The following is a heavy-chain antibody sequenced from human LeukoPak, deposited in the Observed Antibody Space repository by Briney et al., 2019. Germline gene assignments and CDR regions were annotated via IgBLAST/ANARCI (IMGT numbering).Heavy chain of an antibody. V-gene: IGHV1-69*05. J-gene: IGHJ4*02. Sequence: SVKVSCKASGGTFISYAISWVRQAPGQGLEWMGGIIPIFGTANYAQKFQERVTITRDMSTSTAYMELSSLRSEDTAVYYCAADWAGGSWYGLDYWGQGTLVTVSS. D-gene: IGHD6-13*01. CDR1: GGTFISYA. CDR2: IIPIFGTA. CDR3: AADWAGGSWYGLDY.